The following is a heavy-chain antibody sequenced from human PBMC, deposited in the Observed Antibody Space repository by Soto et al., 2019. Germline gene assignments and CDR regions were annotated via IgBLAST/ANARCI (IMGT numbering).Heavy chain of an antibody. CDR3: ASCNYYDSSGYYYY. J-gene: IGHJ4*02. CDR1: GYTFTSYG. D-gene: IGHD3-22*01. V-gene: IGHV1-18*04. Sequence: ASVKVSCKASGYTFTSYGISWVRQAPGQGLEWMGWISAYNGNTNYAQKLQGRVTMTTDASTSTAYMELRSLRSDDTAVYYCASCNYYDSSGYYYYWGQGTLVTVSS. CDR2: ISAYNGNT.